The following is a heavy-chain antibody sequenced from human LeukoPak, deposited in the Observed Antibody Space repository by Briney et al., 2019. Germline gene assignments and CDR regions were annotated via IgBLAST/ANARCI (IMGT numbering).Heavy chain of an antibody. Sequence: RGESLKISCKGSGYSFASHWISWVRQMPGKGLEWMGTIDPSDSYTNYSPSFQGHVTISTDRSISTAYLQWSSLKASDTAMYYCARLAVAGTFDYWGQGTLVTVSS. J-gene: IGHJ4*02. CDR3: ARLAVAGTFDY. CDR1: GYSFASHW. CDR2: IDPSDSYT. V-gene: IGHV5-10-1*01. D-gene: IGHD6-19*01.